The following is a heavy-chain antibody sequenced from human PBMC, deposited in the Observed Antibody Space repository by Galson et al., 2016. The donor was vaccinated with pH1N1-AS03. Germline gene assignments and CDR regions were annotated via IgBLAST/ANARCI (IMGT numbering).Heavy chain of an antibody. CDR1: GFTFSDYY. V-gene: IGHV3-72*01. CDR3: ARDSMRWGLDF. D-gene: IGHD3-16*01. J-gene: IGHJ4*01. Sequence: SLRLSCAVSGFTFSDYYMDWVRQSPEKGLEWIARSRNKANSYTTSYAASVKGRFTISRDDSKNSLYLQMNSLKTEDTAVYYCARDSMRWGLDFWGHGTPVTVSS. CDR2: SRNKANSYTT.